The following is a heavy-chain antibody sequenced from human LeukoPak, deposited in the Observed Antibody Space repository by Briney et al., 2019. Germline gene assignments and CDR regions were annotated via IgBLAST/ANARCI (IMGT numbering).Heavy chain of an antibody. D-gene: IGHD6-19*01. V-gene: IGHV4-4*07. CDR2: IYTSGST. CDR3: ARSPSADAPGIAVAGKGGYFDY. CDR1: GGSISSYY. J-gene: IGHJ4*02. Sequence: SETLSLTCTVSGGSISSYYWSWIRQPAGKGLEWIGRIYTSGSTNYNPSLKSRVTMSVVTSKNQFSLKLSSVTAADTAVYYCARSPSADAPGIAVAGKGGYFDYWGQGTLVTVSS.